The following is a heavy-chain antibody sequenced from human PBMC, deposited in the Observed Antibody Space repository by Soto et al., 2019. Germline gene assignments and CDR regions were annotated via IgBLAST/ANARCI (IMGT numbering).Heavy chain of an antibody. CDR2: IIPVFGKA. CDR1: GGTFSNFA. CDR3: ARGSPTTVTTWFDP. D-gene: IGHD4-17*01. V-gene: IGHV1-69*13. Sequence: XSVKVSCKASGGTFSNFAINWVRQAPGQGLEWMGGIIPVFGKAKYAQKFQGRVQFTADESTSTAYMEVNSLTSEDTAVYYCARGSPTTVTTWFDPWGQGTLVTVSS. J-gene: IGHJ5*02.